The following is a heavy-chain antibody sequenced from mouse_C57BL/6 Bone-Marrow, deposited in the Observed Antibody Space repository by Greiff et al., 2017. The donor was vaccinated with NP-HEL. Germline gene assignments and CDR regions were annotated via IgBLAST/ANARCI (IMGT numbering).Heavy chain of an antibody. Sequence: DVMLVESGGGLVKPGGSLKLSCAASGFTFSDYGMHWVRQAPEKGLEWVAYISSGSSTISYADTVKGRFTISRDNAKNTLFLQMTRLRSEDTAMYYCARRGYYGSSSSYYFDYWGQGTTLTVSS. V-gene: IGHV5-17*01. CDR1: GFTFSDYG. CDR3: ARRGYYGSSSSYYFDY. CDR2: ISSGSSTI. J-gene: IGHJ2*01. D-gene: IGHD1-1*01.